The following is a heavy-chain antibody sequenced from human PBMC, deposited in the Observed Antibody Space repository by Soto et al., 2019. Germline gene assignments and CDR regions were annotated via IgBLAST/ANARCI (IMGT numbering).Heavy chain of an antibody. CDR1: GYTFTSYG. CDR2: ISAYNGNT. V-gene: IGHV1-18*01. J-gene: IGHJ4*02. CDR3: ARDLRDVLLWFGDFDY. D-gene: IGHD3-10*01. Sequence: QVQLVQSGAEVKKPGASVKVSCKASGYTFTSYGISWVRQAPGQGLEWMGWISAYNGNTNYAQKLQGRVTMTTDTXTXXAYMELRSLRSDDTAVYYCARDLRDVLLWFGDFDYWGQGTLVTVSS.